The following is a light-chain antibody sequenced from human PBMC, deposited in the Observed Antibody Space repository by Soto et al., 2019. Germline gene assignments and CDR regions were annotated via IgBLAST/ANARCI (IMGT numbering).Light chain of an antibody. V-gene: IGLV2-8*01. Sequence: QSVLTQPPSASGSPGQSVTISCTGTSSDVGGYNYVSWYQQHPGKAPKLMIYEVSKRPSGVPDRFSGSKSGNTASLTVSGLQAEDEADYYCSSYAGSNHYVFGTGTKVTVL. J-gene: IGLJ1*01. CDR1: SSDVGGYNY. CDR2: EVS. CDR3: SSYAGSNHYV.